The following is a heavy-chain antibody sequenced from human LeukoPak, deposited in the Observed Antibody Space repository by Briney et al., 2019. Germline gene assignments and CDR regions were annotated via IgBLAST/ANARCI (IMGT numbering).Heavy chain of an antibody. J-gene: IGHJ4*02. D-gene: IGHD3-10*01. V-gene: IGHV3-23*01. CDR1: GFTFSSYA. Sequence: QPGGSLRLSCAASGFTFSSYAMSWVRQAPGKGLEWVSAISGSGGSTYFADSVKGRFTISRDNSKNTLYLQMNSLRAEDTAVYYCAKDATPLLLRFGESVFGYFDYWGQGTLVTVSS. CDR2: ISGSGGST. CDR3: AKDATPLLLRFGESVFGYFDY.